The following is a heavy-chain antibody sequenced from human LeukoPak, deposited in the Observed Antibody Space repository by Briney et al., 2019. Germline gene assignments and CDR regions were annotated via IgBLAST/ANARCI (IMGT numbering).Heavy chain of an antibody. D-gene: IGHD2-2*01. Sequence: GRSLRLSCAASGFIFSNYAIHWVRQAPGKGLEWVAVISYDGSNQYYADSVKGRFTISRDNSKNSLYLQMNSLRAEDTAVYYCARGGSNSPYYFDYWGQGTLVTVSS. J-gene: IGHJ4*02. CDR3: ARGGSNSPYYFDY. CDR2: ISYDGSNQ. V-gene: IGHV3-30-3*01. CDR1: GFIFSNYA.